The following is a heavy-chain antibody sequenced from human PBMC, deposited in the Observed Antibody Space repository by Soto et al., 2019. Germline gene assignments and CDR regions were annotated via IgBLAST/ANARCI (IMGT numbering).Heavy chain of an antibody. CDR2: INPTGGST. V-gene: IGHV1-46*01. CDR1: GYTFTTYY. D-gene: IGHD1-26*01. J-gene: IGHJ4*02. CDR3: ARNVNSGLDY. Sequence: QVQLVQSGAEVKKTGASVKVSCKASGYTFTTYYLHWVRQAPGQGLEWMGMINPTGGSTSYAHKFQGRVTMTRDTSTSTVYMELSSLRSDDTAMYYCARNVNSGLDYWGQGTLVTVSS.